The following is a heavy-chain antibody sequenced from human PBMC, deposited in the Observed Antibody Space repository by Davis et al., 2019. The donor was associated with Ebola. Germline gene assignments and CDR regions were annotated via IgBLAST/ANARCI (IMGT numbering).Heavy chain of an antibody. D-gene: IGHD3-10*01. J-gene: IGHJ4*02. CDR2: IIPIFGTA. V-gene: IGHV1-69*13. Sequence: AASVKVSCNASLSSFLRSSISWVRQAPGQGLEWMGGIIPIFGTANYAQKFQGRVTITADESTSTAYMELSSLRSEDTAVYYCATYYGSGSYYIDYWGQGTLVTVSS. CDR3: ATYYGSGSYYIDY. CDR1: LSSFLRSS.